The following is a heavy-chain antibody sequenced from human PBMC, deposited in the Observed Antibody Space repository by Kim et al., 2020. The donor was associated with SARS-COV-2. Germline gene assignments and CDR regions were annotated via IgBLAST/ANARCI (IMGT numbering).Heavy chain of an antibody. CDR1: GGSISSGGYY. D-gene: IGHD6-13*01. V-gene: IGHV4-31*03. J-gene: IGHJ4*02. CDR2: IYYSGST. Sequence: SETLSLTCTVSGGSISSGGYYWSWIRQHPGKGLEWIGYIYYSGSTYYNPSLKSRVTISVDTSKNQFSLKLSSVTAADTAVYYCARVGVLPLRGCSSSSYYFVYWGQGTLVTVSS. CDR3: ARVGVLPLRGCSSSSYYFVY.